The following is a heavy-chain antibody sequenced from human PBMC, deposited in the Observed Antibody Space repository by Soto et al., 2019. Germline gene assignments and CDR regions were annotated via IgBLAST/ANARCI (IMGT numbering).Heavy chain of an antibody. Sequence: GGSLRLSCAASGFTFSSYAMSWVRQAPGKGLEWVSAISGSGGSTYYADSVKGRFTISRENSKNTLYLQMNSLRAEDTAVYYCAKSHLAPRWFGELFEYYYYYGMDVWGQGTTVTVSS. CDR3: AKSHLAPRWFGELFEYYYYYGMDV. CDR1: GFTFSSYA. V-gene: IGHV3-23*01. J-gene: IGHJ6*02. CDR2: ISGSGGST. D-gene: IGHD3-10*01.